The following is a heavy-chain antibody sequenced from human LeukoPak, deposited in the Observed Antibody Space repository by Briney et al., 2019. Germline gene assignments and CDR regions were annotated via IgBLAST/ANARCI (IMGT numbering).Heavy chain of an antibody. Sequence: SETLSLTCAVSGGSISSGGYSWSWIRQPPGKGLEWIGYIYHSGSTYYNPSLKSRVTISVDGSKNQFSLKLSSVTAADTAVYYCARWALGPFDYWGQGTLVTVSS. CDR1: GGSISSGGYS. J-gene: IGHJ4*02. V-gene: IGHV4-30-2*01. CDR2: IYHSGST. CDR3: ARWALGPFDY.